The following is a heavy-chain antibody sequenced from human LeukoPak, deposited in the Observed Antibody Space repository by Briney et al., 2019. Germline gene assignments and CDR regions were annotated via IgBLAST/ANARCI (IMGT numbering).Heavy chain of an antibody. V-gene: IGHV4-39*07. CDR1: GGSISSSSYY. D-gene: IGHD1-26*01. CDR3: ARVSIVAYWYFDL. Sequence: PSETLSLTCTVSGGSISSSSYYWGWIRQPPGKGLEWIGSIYYSGSTYYNPSLKSRVTISVDTSKNQFSLKLSSVTAADTAVYYCARVSIVAYWYFDLWGRGTLVTVSS. J-gene: IGHJ2*01. CDR2: IYYSGST.